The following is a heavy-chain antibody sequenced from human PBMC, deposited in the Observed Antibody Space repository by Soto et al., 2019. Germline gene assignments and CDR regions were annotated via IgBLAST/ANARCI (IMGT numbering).Heavy chain of an antibody. CDR3: ATVHSTSRSFDY. Sequence: LRLSCAASGFTFSMSAMTWVRQAPGKGLEWVSTTGLNGRTTYYADSVKGRFTVSRDNSKNTLDLHMSSLRAEDTAVYYCATVHSTSRSFDYWGQGTLVTVSS. V-gene: IGHV3-23*01. CDR1: GFTFSMSA. D-gene: IGHD6-6*01. CDR2: TGLNGRTT. J-gene: IGHJ4*02.